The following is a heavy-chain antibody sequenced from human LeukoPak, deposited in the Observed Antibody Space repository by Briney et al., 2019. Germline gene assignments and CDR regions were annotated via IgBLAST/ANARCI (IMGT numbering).Heavy chain of an antibody. CDR1: GLTFSSHS. V-gene: IGHV3-48*04. CDR2: IDGSSNTI. J-gene: IGHJ4*02. CDR3: ADNLSW. Sequence: GGSLRLSCAASGLTFSSHSMSWVRQAPGKGLEWISYIDGSSNTIYYADSVKGRFTISRDNAKNSLYLQMNSLRAEDTAVYYCADNLSWWGQGTLVTVSS. D-gene: IGHD1-1*01.